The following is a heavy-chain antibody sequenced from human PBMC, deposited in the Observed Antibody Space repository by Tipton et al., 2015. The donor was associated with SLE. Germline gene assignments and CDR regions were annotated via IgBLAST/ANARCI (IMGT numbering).Heavy chain of an antibody. J-gene: IGHJ6*02. D-gene: IGHD2-2*01. CDR2: MNPNGGNT. V-gene: IGHV1-8*01. CDR1: GYTFSSFE. Sequence: QLVQSGAEVKKPGASVKVSCKASGYTFSSFEINWVRQATGQGLEWMGWMNPNGGNTGFAQKFQGRVTMTWSTSKSTAYMELTNLRSDDTAVYYCAKVFMGRTGYQLLQPYYYWYGMDVWGQGTTVTVS. CDR3: AKVFMGRTGYQLLQPYYYWYGMDV.